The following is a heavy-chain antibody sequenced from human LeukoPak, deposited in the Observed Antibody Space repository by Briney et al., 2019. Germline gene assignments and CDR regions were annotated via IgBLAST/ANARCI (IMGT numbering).Heavy chain of an antibody. D-gene: IGHD3-3*01. CDR2: IYYGGST. J-gene: IGHJ4*02. V-gene: IGHV4-59*01. CDR3: ARGVPEYYDFWSGYFYYFDY. Sequence: KSSETLSLTCTVSGGSISSYYWSWIRQPPGKGLEWIGYIYYGGSTNYNPSLKSRVTISVDTSKNQFSLKLTSVTAADTAVYYCARGVPEYYDFWSGYFYYFDYWGQGTLVTVSS. CDR1: GGSISSYY.